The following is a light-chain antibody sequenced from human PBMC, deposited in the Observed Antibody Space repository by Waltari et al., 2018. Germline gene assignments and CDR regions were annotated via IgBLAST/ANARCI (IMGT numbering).Light chain of an antibody. J-gene: IGLJ1*01. V-gene: IGLV2-23*02. CDR1: SSDIGAYTF. CDR3: CSYAGSSLYV. Sequence: QSALTQPASVSGSPGQSIAISCPGSSSDIGAYTFFPWYQQHPGKAPKLIISSVSERPSGVSNRFSGSKSGNTASLTISGLHPEDEADYYCCSYAGSSLYVFGTGTKLTVL. CDR2: SVS.